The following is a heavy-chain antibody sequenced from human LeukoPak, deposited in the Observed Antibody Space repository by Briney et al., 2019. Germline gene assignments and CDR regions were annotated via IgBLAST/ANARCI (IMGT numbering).Heavy chain of an antibody. CDR2: IYTSGST. Sequence: PSETLSLTCTASGGSISSYYWSWIRQPAGKGLEWIGRIYTSGSTNYNPSLKSRVTMSVDTSKNQFSLKLSSVTAADTAVYYCARDKYSIAVAGTYFDYWGQGTLVTVSS. V-gene: IGHV4-4*07. D-gene: IGHD6-19*01. CDR3: ARDKYSIAVAGTYFDY. CDR1: GGSISSYY. J-gene: IGHJ4*02.